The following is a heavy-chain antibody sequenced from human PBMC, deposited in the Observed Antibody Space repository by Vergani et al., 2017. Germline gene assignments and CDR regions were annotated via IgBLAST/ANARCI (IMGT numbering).Heavy chain of an antibody. J-gene: IGHJ3*02. CDR1: GGTFSSYA. CDR2: IIPIFGTA. D-gene: IGHD3-3*01. CDR3: ARGKXTIFGVVTVRRGDAFDI. V-gene: IGHV1-69*13. Sequence: QVQLVQSGAEVKKPGSSVKVSCKASGGTFSSYAISWVRQAPGQGLEWMGGIIPIFGTANYAQKFQGGVTITADESTSPAYMELSSLRSEDTAVYYCARGKXTIFGVVTVRRGDAFDIWGQGTMVTVSS.